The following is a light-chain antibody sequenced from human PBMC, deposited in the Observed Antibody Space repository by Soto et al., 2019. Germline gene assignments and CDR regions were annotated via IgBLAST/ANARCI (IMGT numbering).Light chain of an antibody. J-gene: IGLJ2*01. CDR3: CSYAGSYTPVV. CDR1: SSDVGGYNY. CDR2: DVS. Sequence: QSALTQPRSVSGSPGQSVTISCTGTSSDVGGYNYVSWYQQHPGKASKLMIYDVSKRPSGVPDRFSGSKSGNTDSLTISGLQAEDEADYYCCSYAGSYTPVVFGGGTTLTVL. V-gene: IGLV2-11*01.